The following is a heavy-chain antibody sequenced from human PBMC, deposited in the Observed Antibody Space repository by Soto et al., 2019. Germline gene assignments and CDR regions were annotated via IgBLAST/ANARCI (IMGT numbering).Heavy chain of an antibody. D-gene: IGHD5-18*01. V-gene: IGHV1-2*04. CDR2: INPNSGGT. J-gene: IGHJ6*02. CDR3: ERANVDTSAKPKVYYGMDV. Sequence: QVQLVQSGAEVKKPGASVKVSCKASGYTFTGYYMHWVRQAPGQGLEWMGWINPNSGGTNYAQKFQGWVAMTRDTSISTAYMELSRLRSDDTAVDYCERANVDTSAKPKVYYGMDVWGQGTTVTVSS. CDR1: GYTFTGYY.